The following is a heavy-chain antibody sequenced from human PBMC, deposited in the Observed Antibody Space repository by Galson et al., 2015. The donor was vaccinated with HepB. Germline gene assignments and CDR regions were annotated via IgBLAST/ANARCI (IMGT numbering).Heavy chain of an antibody. D-gene: IGHD3-22*01. V-gene: IGHV3-74*01. CDR3: ARVSDYYDSSGYYVDY. J-gene: IGHJ4*02. CDR1: GFTFSSYW. CDR2: INSDGSST. Sequence: SLRLSRAASGFTFSSYWMHWVRQAPGKGLVWVSRINSDGSSTSYADSVKGRFTISRDNAKNTLYLQMNSLRAEDTAVYYCARVSDYYDSSGYYVDYWGQGTLVTVSS.